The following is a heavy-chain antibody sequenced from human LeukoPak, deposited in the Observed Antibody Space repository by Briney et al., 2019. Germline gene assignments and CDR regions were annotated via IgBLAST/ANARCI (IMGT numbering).Heavy chain of an antibody. CDR1: GSGGYY. J-gene: IGHJ3*02. D-gene: IGHD3-9*01. CDR2: ISNSGST. V-gene: IGHV4-31*03. CDR3: ARGKDILTPNDAFDI. Sequence: SQTLSLTCTVSGSGGYYWSWIRQHPGKGLEWIGYISNSGSTYYNPSLKGRVTISVDTSKNQFSLKLSSVTAADTAVYYCARGKDILTPNDAFDIWGQGTMVTVSS.